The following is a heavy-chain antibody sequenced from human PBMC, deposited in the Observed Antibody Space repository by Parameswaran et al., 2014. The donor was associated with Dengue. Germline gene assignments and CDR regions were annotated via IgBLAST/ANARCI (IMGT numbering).Heavy chain of an antibody. CDR2: IYYSGIT. Sequence: RWIRQPPGKGLEYIGYIYYSGITNYSPSLKSRITISMDMSKNQFSLKLSSVTAADTAVYYCARTARVPDHWGQGTLVTVSS. CDR3: ARTARVPDH. J-gene: IGHJ4*02. D-gene: IGHD6-25*01. V-gene: IGHV4-59*08.